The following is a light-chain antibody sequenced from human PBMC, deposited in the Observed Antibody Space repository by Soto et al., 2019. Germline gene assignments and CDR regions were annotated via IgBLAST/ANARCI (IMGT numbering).Light chain of an antibody. Sequence: DIQMTQSTSTLSASVGDRVSIACRASQSISSSLAWYQQKPGKAPKLLIYDASSLESGVPSRLSGSGSGTEFTLSINSLQPQDFATYYCQQYHRYSWTFGQGTKVEIK. CDR1: QSISSS. CDR2: DAS. J-gene: IGKJ1*01. V-gene: IGKV1-5*01. CDR3: QQYHRYSWT.